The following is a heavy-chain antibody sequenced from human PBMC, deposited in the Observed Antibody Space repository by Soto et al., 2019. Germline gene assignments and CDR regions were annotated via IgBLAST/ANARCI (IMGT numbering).Heavy chain of an antibody. CDR3: ARDGVVVAATRYYYYMDV. Sequence: GGSLRLSCAASGFTFSSYGMHWVRQAPGKGLEWVAVIWYDGSNKYYADSVKGRFTISRDNSKNKLYLQMNSLRAEDTAVYYCARDGVVVAATRYYYYMDVWGKGTTVTVSS. V-gene: IGHV3-33*01. CDR2: IWYDGSNK. J-gene: IGHJ6*03. CDR1: GFTFSSYG. D-gene: IGHD2-15*01.